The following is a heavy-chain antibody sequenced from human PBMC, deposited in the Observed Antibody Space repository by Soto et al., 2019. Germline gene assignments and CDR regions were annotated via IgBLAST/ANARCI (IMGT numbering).Heavy chain of an antibody. J-gene: IGHJ3*02. Sequence: GGSLRLSCAASGFTFSDYYMSWIRQAPGKGLEWVSYISSSGSTIYYADSVKGRFTISRDNSKNTLYLQMNSLRAEDTAVYYCAKDGEYNDFWSGYYRSHDAFDIWGQGTMVTVSS. V-gene: IGHV3-11*04. CDR1: GFTFSDYY. D-gene: IGHD3-3*01. CDR3: AKDGEYNDFWSGYYRSHDAFDI. CDR2: ISSSGSTI.